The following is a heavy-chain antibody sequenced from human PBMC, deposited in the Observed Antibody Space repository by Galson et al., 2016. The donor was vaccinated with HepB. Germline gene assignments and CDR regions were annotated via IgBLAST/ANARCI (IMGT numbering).Heavy chain of an antibody. CDR2: ISGSGENT. J-gene: IGHJ2*01. CDR3: VRMRGGARSFWNFDL. V-gene: IGHV3-23*01. Sequence: SLRLSCAASGFRFSSYVMSWVRQAPGKGLEWVSSISGSGENTYYADSVKGRFTISRDNSKNTLYLQMNTLRAEDTALYYCVRMRGGARSFWNFDLWGRGTLVTVSS. D-gene: IGHD3-16*01. CDR1: GFRFSSYV.